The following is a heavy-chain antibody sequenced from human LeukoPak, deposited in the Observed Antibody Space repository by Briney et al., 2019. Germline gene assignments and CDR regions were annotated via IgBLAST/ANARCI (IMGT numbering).Heavy chain of an antibody. CDR3: ARESGLYSMDV. J-gene: IGHJ6*02. CDR1: GGSFSGYY. V-gene: IGHV4-34*01. CDR2: INHSGST. Sequence: PSETLSLTCAVYGGSFSGYYWSWIRQPPGKGLEWIGEINHSGSTNYNPSLKSRVTISVDTSKNQFSLKLSSVTAADTAVYYCARESGLYSMDVWGQGTTVTVSS.